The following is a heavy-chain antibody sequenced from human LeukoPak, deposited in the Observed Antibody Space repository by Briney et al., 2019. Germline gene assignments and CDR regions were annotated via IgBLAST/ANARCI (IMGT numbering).Heavy chain of an antibody. Sequence: GGSLRLSCAVSGFTFSSYAMSWVRQAPGKGLEWVSAISGSDESTYYADSVKGQFTMSRDNSKNTLYLQMNSLRAEDTAVYYCATGSYRYGPYYFDYWGQGTLVTVSS. CDR3: ATGSYRYGPYYFDY. CDR1: GFTFSSYA. CDR2: ISGSDEST. D-gene: IGHD5-18*01. V-gene: IGHV3-23*01. J-gene: IGHJ4*02.